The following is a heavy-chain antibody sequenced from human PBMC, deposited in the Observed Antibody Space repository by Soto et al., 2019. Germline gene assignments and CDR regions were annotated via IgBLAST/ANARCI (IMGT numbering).Heavy chain of an antibody. CDR1: GSIFRGYG. J-gene: IGHJ4*02. Sequence: GGSLTLSCAASGSIFRGYGMHWVRQAPGKGLEWVAVIRYDGSNINYADSVMGRFTISRDNSKNTLYLEMNSLRAEDTAVYYCAKDLQFSGWLSAQTFDDXGQGTQVTVSS. CDR2: IRYDGSNI. D-gene: IGHD6-19*01. V-gene: IGHV3-33*06. CDR3: AKDLQFSGWLSAQTFDD.